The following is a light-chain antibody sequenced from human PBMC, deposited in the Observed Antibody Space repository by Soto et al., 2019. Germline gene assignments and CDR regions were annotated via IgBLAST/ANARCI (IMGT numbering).Light chain of an antibody. CDR3: AAWDSSLNGWV. J-gene: IGLJ3*02. CDR2: EVR. V-gene: IGLV2-14*01. CDR1: SNDVGGFNY. Sequence: QSVLTQPASVSGSPGQSITISCTGTSNDVGGFNYVSWYQQHPGKAPKLMIYEVRNRPSGVSNRFSGSKSGNTASLTISGLQAEDEADYYCAAWDSSLNGWVFGGGTKLTV.